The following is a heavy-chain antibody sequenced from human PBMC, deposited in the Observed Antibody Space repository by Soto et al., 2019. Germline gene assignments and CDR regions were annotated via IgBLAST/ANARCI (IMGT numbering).Heavy chain of an antibody. J-gene: IGHJ4*02. V-gene: IGHV4-61*01. CDR1: GGSVSSGTYY. D-gene: IGHD2-2*01. Sequence: SETLSLTCTVSGGSVSSGTYYWSWIRQLPGKGLEWIGYIYYSGSTNYNPSLKSRVTISVDTSKNQFSLKLSSVTAADTAVYYCARDGGYCSSTSCPKNYFVYWGQGTLVTVSS. CDR2: IYYSGST. CDR3: ARDGGYCSSTSCPKNYFVY.